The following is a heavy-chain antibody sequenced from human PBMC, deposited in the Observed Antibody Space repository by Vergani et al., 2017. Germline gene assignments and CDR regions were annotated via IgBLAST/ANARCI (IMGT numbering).Heavy chain of an antibody. D-gene: IGHD6-19*01. CDR1: GLIFSNYA. CDR3: TTGLLVAGQTVRDY. Sequence: EVQLLESGGGLVQPGGSLRLSCVASGLIFSNYAMNWVRQAPGKGLEWVSAISAGGAATLYADPGKGRFTISRDDSKNTLYLQMNSLKTEDTAVYYCTTGLLVAGQTVRDYWGQGTLVTVSS. J-gene: IGHJ4*02. V-gene: IGHV3-23*01. CDR2: ISAGGAAT.